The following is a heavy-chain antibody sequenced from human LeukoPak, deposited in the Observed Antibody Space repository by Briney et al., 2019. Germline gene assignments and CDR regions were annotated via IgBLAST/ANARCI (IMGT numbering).Heavy chain of an antibody. Sequence: SETLSLTCAVYGGSFSGYYWSWIRQPPGKGLEWIGEINHSGSTNYNPSLKSRVTISVDTSKNQFSLKLSSVPAADTAVYYCARGLVGATPYFDCWGQGTLVTVSS. V-gene: IGHV4-34*01. CDR2: INHSGST. J-gene: IGHJ4*02. CDR3: ARGLVGATPYFDC. D-gene: IGHD1-26*01. CDR1: GGSFSGYY.